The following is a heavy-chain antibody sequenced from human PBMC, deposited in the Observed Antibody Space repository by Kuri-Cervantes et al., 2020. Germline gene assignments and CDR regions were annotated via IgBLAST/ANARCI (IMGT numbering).Heavy chain of an antibody. V-gene: IGHV3-23*01. CDR3: AKDRTMLRDMDV. CDR1: GFTFSSYA. CDR2: ISGSGGST. Sequence: GGFLRLSCAASGFTFSSYAMSWVRQAPGKGLEWVSAISGSGGSTYYADSVKGRFTISRDNSKNTLYLQMNSLRAEDTAVYYCAKDRTMLRDMDVWGQGTTVTDSS. J-gene: IGHJ6*02. D-gene: IGHD3-10*01.